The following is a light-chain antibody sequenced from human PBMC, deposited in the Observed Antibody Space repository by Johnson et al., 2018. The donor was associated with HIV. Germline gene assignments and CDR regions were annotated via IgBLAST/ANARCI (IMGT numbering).Light chain of an antibody. J-gene: IGLJ1*01. CDR3: ETWDSSLSGV. CDR1: SSNIGNNY. CDR2: DNN. V-gene: IGLV1-51*01. Sequence: QSMLTQPPSVSAAPGQKVTISCSGSSSNIGNNYVSWYQQLPGTAPKLLIYDNNQRPSGIPDRFSGSKSGTSATLGITGLQTGDEADYYCETWDSSLSGVFGTGTKVTVL.